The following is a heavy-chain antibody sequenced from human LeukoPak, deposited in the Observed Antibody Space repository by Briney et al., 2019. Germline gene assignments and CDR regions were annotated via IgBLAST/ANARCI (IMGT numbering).Heavy chain of an antibody. Sequence: SETLSLTCAVYGGSFSGYYWSWIRQPPGKGLEWIGEINHSGSTNYNPSLKSRVTISVDTSKNQFSLKPSSVTAADTAVYYCARARDIVVVPAAIAPRDAFDIWGQGTMVTVSS. J-gene: IGHJ3*02. CDR1: GGSFSGYY. D-gene: IGHD2-2*01. CDR3: ARARDIVVVPAAIAPRDAFDI. V-gene: IGHV4-34*01. CDR2: INHSGST.